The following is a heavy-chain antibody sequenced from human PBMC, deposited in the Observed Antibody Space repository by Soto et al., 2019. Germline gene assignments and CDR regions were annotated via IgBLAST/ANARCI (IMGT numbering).Heavy chain of an antibody. CDR3: ARHRTYGDYADY. D-gene: IGHD3-10*01. J-gene: IGHJ4*02. CDR2: IYYTGST. CDR1: GGSISSYY. V-gene: IGHV4-59*04. Sequence: SETLSLTCTVSGGSISSYYWSWIRQPPGKGLEWIGYIYYTGSTYYNPSLKSRVTISVDTSKKQFSLKVNSVTAADTAVFYCARHRTYGDYADYWGQGTLVTVSS.